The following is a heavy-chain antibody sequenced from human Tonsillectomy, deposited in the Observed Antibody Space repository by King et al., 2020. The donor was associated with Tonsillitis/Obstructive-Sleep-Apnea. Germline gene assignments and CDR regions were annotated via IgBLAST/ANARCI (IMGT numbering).Heavy chain of an antibody. Sequence: VQLQESGPGLVKPSQTLSLTCTVSGGSISSGGYYWSWIRQHPGKGLEWIGYIYYSGSTYYNPSLKSRVTISVDTSKKQFSLKLSSVTAADTAVYYCARDAPPTYYDSSGYYFVAFDIWGQGTMVTVSS. D-gene: IGHD3-22*01. J-gene: IGHJ3*02. CDR2: IYYSGST. V-gene: IGHV4-31*03. CDR3: ARDAPPTYYDSSGYYFVAFDI. CDR1: GGSISSGGYY.